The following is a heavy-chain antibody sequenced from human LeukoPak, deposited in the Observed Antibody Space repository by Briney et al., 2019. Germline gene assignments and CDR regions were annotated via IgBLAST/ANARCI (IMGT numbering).Heavy chain of an antibody. V-gene: IGHV1-69*13. CDR1: GYTFTAYY. D-gene: IGHD3-10*01. CDR3: ARDHERSGSYVDY. CDR2: IIPIFGTA. Sequence: GASVKVSCRASGYTFTAYYIHWVRQAPGQGLGWMGGIIPIFGTANYAQKFQGRVTITADESTSTAYMELSSLRSEDTAVYYCARDHERSGSYVDYWGQGTLVTVSS. J-gene: IGHJ4*02.